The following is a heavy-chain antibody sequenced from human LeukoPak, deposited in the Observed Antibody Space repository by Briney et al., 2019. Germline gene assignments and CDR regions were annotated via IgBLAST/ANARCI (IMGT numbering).Heavy chain of an antibody. Sequence: GSLRLSCAASGGTFDTYAMSWVRQPPGKGLEWIGEIYHSGSTNYNPSLKSRVTISVDTSKNQFSLKLSSVTAADTAVYYCARDSLVAATLGPDWFDPWGQGTLVTVSS. J-gene: IGHJ5*02. D-gene: IGHD2-15*01. CDR1: GGTFDTYAM. CDR2: IYHSGST. CDR3: ARDSLVAATLGPDWFDP. V-gene: IGHV4-4*02.